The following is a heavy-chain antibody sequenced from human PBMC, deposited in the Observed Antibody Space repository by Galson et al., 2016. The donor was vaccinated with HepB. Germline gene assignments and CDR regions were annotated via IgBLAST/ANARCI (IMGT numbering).Heavy chain of an antibody. CDR3: AKRMSYSFAY. D-gene: IGHD6-13*01. V-gene: IGHV3-23*01. Sequence: SLRLSCAVSGFTFSSYAMSWVRQAPGKGLEWVSVVNNAGGTYYADSVKGRFTISRDDSKSTLILQMNSLRADDRAVYYCAKRMSYSFAYWGQGTLVTVSS. CDR1: GFTFSSYA. CDR2: VNNAGGT. J-gene: IGHJ4*02.